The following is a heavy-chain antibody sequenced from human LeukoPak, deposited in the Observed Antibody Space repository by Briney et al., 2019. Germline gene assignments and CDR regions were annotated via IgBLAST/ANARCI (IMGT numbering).Heavy chain of an antibody. V-gene: IGHV1-69*13. CDR2: IIPIFGTA. Sequence: ASVKVSCKASGGTFSSYAISWVRQAPGQGLEWMGGIIPIFGTANYAQKFQGRVTITADESTSTAYMELSSLRSGDTAVYYCARGEEASAYCGGDCYYFDYWGQGTLVTVSS. J-gene: IGHJ4*02. D-gene: IGHD2-21*02. CDR1: GGTFSSYA. CDR3: ARGEEASAYCGGDCYYFDY.